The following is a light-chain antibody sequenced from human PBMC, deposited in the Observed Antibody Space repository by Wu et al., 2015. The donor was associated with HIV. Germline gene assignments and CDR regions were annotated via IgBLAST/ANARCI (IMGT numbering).Light chain of an antibody. Sequence: EIVLTQSPGTLSLSPGERATLYCRASQSVGSFLAWYQQKPGQAPRLVIFGASSRATAIPDRFSGSGPGTDFTLSISSLEPEDFAVYYCQQYSSSPRTFGQGTKVEIK. V-gene: IGKV3-20*01. CDR2: GAS. CDR1: QSVGSF. CDR3: QQYSSSPRT. J-gene: IGKJ1*01.